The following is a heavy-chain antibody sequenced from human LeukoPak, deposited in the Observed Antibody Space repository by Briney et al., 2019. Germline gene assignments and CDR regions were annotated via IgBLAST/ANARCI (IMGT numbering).Heavy chain of an antibody. J-gene: IGHJ5*02. Sequence: AGGSLRLSCAASGFTFSSYSMNWVRQAPGKGLEWVSSISSSSSYIYYADSVKGRFTISRDNAKNSLYLQMNSLRAEDTAVYYCARDYYGSGSHPSPNWFDPWGQGTLVTVSS. CDR3: ARDYYGSGSHPSPNWFDP. CDR1: GFTFSSYS. V-gene: IGHV3-21*01. CDR2: ISSSSSYI. D-gene: IGHD3-10*01.